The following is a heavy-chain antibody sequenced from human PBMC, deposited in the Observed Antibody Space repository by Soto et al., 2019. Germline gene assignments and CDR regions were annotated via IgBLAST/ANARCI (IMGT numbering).Heavy chain of an antibody. V-gene: IGHV4-34*01. Sequence: SETLSLTCAVNGGSFSGYYRSWIRQPPGKGLEWIGEINHSGSTNYNPSLKSRVTISVDTSKNQFSLKLSSVTAADTAVYYCARGRSPGQYQLLCHFDDWGQGTRVTVAS. CDR1: GGSFSGYY. J-gene: IGHJ4*02. D-gene: IGHD2-2*01. CDR3: ARGRSPGQYQLLCHFDD. CDR2: INHSGST.